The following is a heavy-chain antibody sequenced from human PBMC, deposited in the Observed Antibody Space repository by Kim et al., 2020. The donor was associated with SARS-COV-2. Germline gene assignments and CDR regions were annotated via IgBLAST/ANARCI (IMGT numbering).Heavy chain of an antibody. Sequence: GGSLRLSCAASGFTFSSYAMSWVRQAPGKGLEWVSAISGSGGSTYYADSVKGRFTISKDNSKNTLYLQMNSLRAEDTAVYYCAKDLAGVITPAHWGQGTLVTVSS. J-gene: IGHJ1*01. V-gene: IGHV3-23*01. CDR1: GFTFSSYA. D-gene: IGHD3-16*01. CDR3: AKDLAGVITPAH. CDR2: ISGSGGST.